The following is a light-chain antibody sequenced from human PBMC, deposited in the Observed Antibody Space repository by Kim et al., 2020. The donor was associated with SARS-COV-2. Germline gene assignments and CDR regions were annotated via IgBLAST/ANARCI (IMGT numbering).Light chain of an antibody. V-gene: IGKV3-20*01. J-gene: IGKJ1*01. CDR1: QSISGSF. CDR3: QQYDSSPRT. CDR2: GAS. Sequence: SPAGGAPPSCRARQSISGSFFAWYQQKTRHPPRLLFYGASSSTTSIPDRCSGGGSAADFTLTISRLEAEDVAVYYYQQYDSSPRTFGQGTKVDIK.